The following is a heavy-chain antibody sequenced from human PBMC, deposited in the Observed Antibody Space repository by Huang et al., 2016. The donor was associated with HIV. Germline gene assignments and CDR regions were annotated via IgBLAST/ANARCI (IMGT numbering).Heavy chain of an antibody. CDR1: GYTFADYF. D-gene: IGHD5-12*01. J-gene: IGHJ4*02. V-gene: IGHV1-2*02. Sequence: QVQLVQSGAAVKKPGASVTVSCKPSGYTFADYFIHWVRQAPGQGLEWMAGLNPKNGATNYAQKFLGRVTVTGDTSIKTAYMEFSGLTSDDTANYYCTRDGVAPDEEFDYWGQGTLIIVSS. CDR3: TRDGVAPDEEFDY. CDR2: LNPKNGAT.